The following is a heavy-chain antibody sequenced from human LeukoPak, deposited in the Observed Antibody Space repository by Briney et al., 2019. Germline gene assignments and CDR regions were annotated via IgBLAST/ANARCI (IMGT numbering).Heavy chain of an antibody. CDR2: IIPIFGTA. V-gene: IGHV1-69*13. CDR1: GGTFSSYA. Sequence: GASVKVSCKASGGTFSSYAISWVRQAPGQGLGWMGGIIPIFGTANYAQKFQGRVTITADESTSTAYMELSSLRSEDTAVYYCARGRPNYYDSSGYSKRGWFDPWGQGTLVTVSS. CDR3: ARGRPNYYDSSGYSKRGWFDP. D-gene: IGHD3-22*01. J-gene: IGHJ5*02.